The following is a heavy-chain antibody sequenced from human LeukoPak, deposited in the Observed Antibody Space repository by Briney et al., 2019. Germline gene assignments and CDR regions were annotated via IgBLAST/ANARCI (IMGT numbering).Heavy chain of an antibody. D-gene: IGHD3-22*01. V-gene: IGHV3-74*01. Sequence: GGSLRLSCAASGFTFSSYWMHWVRQAPEKGLVWVSRISGDGRSTNYADSVKGRFTISRDNAKNTLYLQMNSLRAEDTAVSYCASLFGVVNLDSSDYSRWGQGTPVTVSS. CDR3: ASLFGVVNLDSSDYSR. J-gene: IGHJ4*02. CDR1: GFTFSSYW. CDR2: ISGDGRST.